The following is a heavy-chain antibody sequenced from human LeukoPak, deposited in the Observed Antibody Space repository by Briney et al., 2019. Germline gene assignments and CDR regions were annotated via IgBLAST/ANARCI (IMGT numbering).Heavy chain of an antibody. CDR1: GYTFTSYG. CDR2: ISAYNGNT. D-gene: IGHD3-22*01. Sequence: GASVKVSCKASGYTFTSYGISWVRQAPGQGLEWMGWISAYNGNTNYAQKLQGRVTMTTDTSTSTAYMELRSLRSDDTAVYYCARDDPPLYYYDSSGYYLGFDYWGQGTLVTVSS. V-gene: IGHV1-18*01. J-gene: IGHJ4*02. CDR3: ARDDPPLYYYDSSGYYLGFDY.